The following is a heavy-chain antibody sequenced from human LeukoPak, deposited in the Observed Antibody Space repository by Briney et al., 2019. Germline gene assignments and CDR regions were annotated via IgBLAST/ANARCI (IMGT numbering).Heavy chain of an antibody. CDR3: AKDLNY. CDR2: ISYDGSNK. J-gene: IGHJ4*02. CDR1: GFTFSSYG. Sequence: GGSLRLTCAASGFTFSSYGMHWVRQAPGKGLEWVAVISYDGSNKYYADSVKGRFTISRDNSKNTLYLQMNSLRAEDTAVYYCAKDLNYWGQGTLVTVSS. V-gene: IGHV3-30*18.